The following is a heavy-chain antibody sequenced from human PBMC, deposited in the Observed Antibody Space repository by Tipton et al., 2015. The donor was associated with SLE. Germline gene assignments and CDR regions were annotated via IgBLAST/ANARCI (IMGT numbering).Heavy chain of an antibody. Sequence: SLRLSCAASGFTFSSYSMNWVRQAPGKGLEWVSYISSSSSTIYYADSVKGRFTISRGNAKNSLYLQMNSLRAEDTAVYYCARLGVAEDFDYWGQGTLVTVSS. V-gene: IGHV3-48*01. CDR3: ARLGVAEDFDY. CDR1: GFTFSSYS. CDR2: ISSSSSTI. D-gene: IGHD5-12*01. J-gene: IGHJ4*02.